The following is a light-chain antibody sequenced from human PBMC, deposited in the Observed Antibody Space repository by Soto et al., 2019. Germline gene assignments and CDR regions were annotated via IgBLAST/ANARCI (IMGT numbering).Light chain of an antibody. J-gene: IGKJ5*01. CDR2: DTS. CDR1: QSISRSF. CDR3: QQRQYWPPIT. V-gene: IGKV3-11*01. Sequence: EIFLTQSPGTLSLSPGERATLSCMAIQSISRSFLAWYQQKPGHAPRLLIYDTSNRATGVPARFSGSGSGTDFTLTISSLEPEDCAIYYCQQRQYWPPITFGQGTRLEIK.